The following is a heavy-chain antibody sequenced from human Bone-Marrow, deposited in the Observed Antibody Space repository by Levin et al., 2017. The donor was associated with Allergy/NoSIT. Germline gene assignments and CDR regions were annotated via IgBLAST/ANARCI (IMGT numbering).Heavy chain of an antibody. J-gene: IGHJ5*02. D-gene: IGHD1-7*01. CDR3: ARLTWNYSSHWFDP. CDR1: GGSISSATYY. V-gene: IGHV4-39*01. CDR2: VYYIGRT. Sequence: SSETLSLTCTVSGGSISSATYYWGWIRQPPGKGLEWIGSVYYIGRTYYNPSLKSRVTISVDTSKHQFSLKMTSVTAADTAVYFCARLTWNYSSHWFDPWGQGTLVTVSS.